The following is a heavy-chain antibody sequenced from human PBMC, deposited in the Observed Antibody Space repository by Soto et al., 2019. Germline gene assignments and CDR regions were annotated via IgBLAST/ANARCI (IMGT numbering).Heavy chain of an antibody. V-gene: IGHV3-64D*08. CDR1: GFTFSSYA. CDR2: ISSNGGST. D-gene: IGHD6-13*01. Sequence: SGGSLRLSCSASGFTFSSYAMHWVRQAPGKGLEYVSAISSNGGSTYYADSVKGRFTISRDNSKNTLYLQMSSLRAEDTAVYYCVKGLVGIAAAEVFDPWGQGTLVTVSS. CDR3: VKGLVGIAAAEVFDP. J-gene: IGHJ5*02.